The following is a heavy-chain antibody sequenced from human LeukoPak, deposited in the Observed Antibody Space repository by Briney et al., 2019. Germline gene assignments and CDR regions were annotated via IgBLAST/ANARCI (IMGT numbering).Heavy chain of an antibody. V-gene: IGHV3-30*03. D-gene: IGHD3-9*01. Sequence: GRSLRLSCAASGFTFSSYGMHWVRQAPGKGLQWVAVISYDGSNKYYADSVKGRFTISRDNSKNTLYLQMNSLRAEDTAVYYCAIGSRYDILPGSPFDYWGQGTLVTVSS. J-gene: IGHJ4*02. CDR3: AIGSRYDILPGSPFDY. CDR2: ISYDGSNK. CDR1: GFTFSSYG.